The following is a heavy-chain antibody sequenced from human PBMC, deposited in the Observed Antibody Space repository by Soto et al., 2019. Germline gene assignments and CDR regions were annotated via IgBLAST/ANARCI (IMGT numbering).Heavy chain of an antibody. CDR3: ARRVNGYFGY. CDR1: GFTFRDYT. J-gene: IGHJ4*02. D-gene: IGHD2-8*01. Sequence: EVQLLQSGGGLAQPGGSLTLSCVASGFTFRDYTMSWVRQAPGQVLECISVILSGYTTFYADSVRGRFTISRDTSKNTIYLEMNSLRAEDTAVYYCARRVNGYFGYWGQGALVTVPS. CDR2: ILSGYTT. V-gene: IGHV3-23*03.